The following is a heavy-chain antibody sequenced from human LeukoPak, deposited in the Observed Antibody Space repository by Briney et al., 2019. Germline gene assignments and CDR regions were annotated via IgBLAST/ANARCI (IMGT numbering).Heavy chain of an antibody. CDR1: GFTFSSYA. V-gene: IGHV3-21*01. CDR2: ISSSSSYI. J-gene: IGHJ3*02. CDR3: ARDRQQLVRRDAFDI. D-gene: IGHD6-13*01. Sequence: PGGSLRLSCAASGFTFSSYAMSWVRQAPGKGLEWVSSISSSSSYIYYADSVKGRFTISRDNAKNSLYLQINSLRAEDTAVYYCARDRQQLVRRDAFDIWGQGTMVTVSS.